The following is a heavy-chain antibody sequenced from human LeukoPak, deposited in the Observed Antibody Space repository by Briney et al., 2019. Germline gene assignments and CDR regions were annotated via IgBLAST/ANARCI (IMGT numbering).Heavy chain of an antibody. CDR3: ARISIDYYDSSGFDY. J-gene: IGHJ4*02. V-gene: IGHV3-53*04. CDR1: GFTVSSNY. Sequence: GGSLRLSCAASGFTVSSNYMSWVRQAPGKGLEWVSVIYSGGSTYYADSVKGRFTISRHNSKNTLYLQMNSLSAEDTAVYYCARISIDYYDSSGFDYWGQGTLVTVSS. D-gene: IGHD3-22*01. CDR2: IYSGGST.